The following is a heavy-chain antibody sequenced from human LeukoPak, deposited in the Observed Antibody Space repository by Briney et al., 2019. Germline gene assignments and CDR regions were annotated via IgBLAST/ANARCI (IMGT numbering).Heavy chain of an antibody. CDR3: ARVSPSIAAFSY. CDR1: GFTVSSNY. D-gene: IGHD6-6*01. CDR2: IYSGGST. Sequence: GGSLRLSCAASGFTVSSNYMSWVRQAPGKGLEWVSVIYSGGSTYYADSVKGRFTISRDNSKNTLYLQMNSLSAEDTAVYYCARVSPSIAAFSYWGQGTLVTVSS. J-gene: IGHJ4*02. V-gene: IGHV3-53*01.